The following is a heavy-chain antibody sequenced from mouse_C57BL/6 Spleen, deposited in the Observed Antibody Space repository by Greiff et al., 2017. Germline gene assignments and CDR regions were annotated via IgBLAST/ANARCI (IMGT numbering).Heavy chain of an antibody. J-gene: IGHJ1*03. D-gene: IGHD1-1*01. Sequence: VMLVESGPGLVQPSQSLSITCTVSGFSLTSYGVHWVRQSPGKGLEWLGVIWRGGSTDYNAAFMSTLSITNDNTESQVFFKMNSLQAYDTAIDYCAKDHYDGSSPWYFDVWGTGTTVTVSS. CDR3: AKDHYDGSSPWYFDV. V-gene: IGHV2-5*01. CDR2: IWRGGST. CDR1: GFSLTSYG.